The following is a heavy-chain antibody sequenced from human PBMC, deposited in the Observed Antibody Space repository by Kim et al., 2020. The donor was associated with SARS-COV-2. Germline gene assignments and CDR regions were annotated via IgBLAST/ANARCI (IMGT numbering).Heavy chain of an antibody. Sequence: YAESVKGRFTIARDNSKNTLYLQRNSLRAEDTAVYYWAKDPNSYGTHFDCCGQGTLVTVSP. V-gene: IGHV3-33*06. D-gene: IGHD5-18*01. J-gene: IGHJ4*02. CDR3: AKDPNSYGTHFDC.